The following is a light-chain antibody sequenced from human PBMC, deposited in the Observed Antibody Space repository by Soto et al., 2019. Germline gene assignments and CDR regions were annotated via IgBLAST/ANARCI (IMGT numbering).Light chain of an antibody. CDR2: TAS. V-gene: IGKV1-39*01. Sequence: DIQMTQSPSSLSASVGDRVTLTCRASQSISTYLNWYQQKPGKAPDLLIYTASNLESGVPSRFSGSGSGTDFTLTISSLQPEDFATYFCQQSYSRPLTFGQGTKVEIK. CDR3: QQSYSRPLT. CDR1: QSISTY. J-gene: IGKJ1*01.